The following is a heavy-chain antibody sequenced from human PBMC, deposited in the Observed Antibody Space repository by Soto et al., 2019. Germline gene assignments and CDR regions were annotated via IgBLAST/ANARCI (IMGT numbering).Heavy chain of an antibody. J-gene: IGHJ4*02. CDR2: IYHSGTT. CDR3: ARGGGSYYIAY. CDR1: GGSVSSGSYS. Sequence: PSETLSLTCTVSGGSVSSGSYSWSWMRQPPGKGLEWIGYIYHSGTTNYNPSLKSRVTIPVDTSKNQFSLKLSSVTAADTAVYYCARGGGSYYIAYWGQGTLVTVSS. V-gene: IGHV4-61*01. D-gene: IGHD1-26*01.